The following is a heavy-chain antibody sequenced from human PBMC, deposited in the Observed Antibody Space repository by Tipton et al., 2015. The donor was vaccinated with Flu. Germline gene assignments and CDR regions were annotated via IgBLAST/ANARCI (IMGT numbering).Heavy chain of an antibody. Sequence: TLSLTCTVSGYSISSGYYWGWIRQPPGKGLEWIGSIFHGGSTYYNPSLKSRVTMSVDTSKNQFSLKLSSVTAADTAVYYCARVWSSFVATASLDYWGRGTLVTVSS. J-gene: IGHJ4*02. CDR1: GYSISSGYY. V-gene: IGHV4-38-2*02. D-gene: IGHD1-1*01. CDR2: IFHGGST. CDR3: ARVWSSFVATASLDY.